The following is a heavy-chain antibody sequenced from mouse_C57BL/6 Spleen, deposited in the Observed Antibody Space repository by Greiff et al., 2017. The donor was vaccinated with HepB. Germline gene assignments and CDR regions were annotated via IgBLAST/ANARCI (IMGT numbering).Heavy chain of an antibody. Sequence: VQLQQSGPGLVKPSQSLSLTCSVPGYSITSGYYWNWIRQFPGNKLEWMGYISYDGSNNYNPSLKNRISITRDTSKNQFFLKLNSVTTEDTATYYCARGYYWYFDVWGTGTTVTVSS. CDR3: ARGYYWYFDV. CDR2: ISYDGSN. CDR1: GYSITSGYY. V-gene: IGHV3-6*01. J-gene: IGHJ1*03.